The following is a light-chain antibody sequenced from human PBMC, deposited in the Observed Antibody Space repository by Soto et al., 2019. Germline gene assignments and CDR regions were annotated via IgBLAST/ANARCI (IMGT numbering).Light chain of an antibody. CDR3: ETWDSSILV. V-gene: IGLV4-60*02. CDR2: LEGIESY. Sequence: QLVLTQSSSASASLGSSVKLTCTLSSGHSSYIIAWHQQQPGKAPRYLMKLEGIESYNKGSRVPDRFSGSSSGADRYLTISNLQFEDEADYYCETWDSSILVFGGGTKLTVL. J-gene: IGLJ2*01. CDR1: SGHSSYI.